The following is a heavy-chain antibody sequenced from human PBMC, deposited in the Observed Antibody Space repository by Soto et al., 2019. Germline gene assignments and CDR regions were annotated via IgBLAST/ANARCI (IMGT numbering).Heavy chain of an antibody. J-gene: IGHJ4*02. V-gene: IGHV4-39*01. Sequence: KPSETLSLTCTVSGGSISGSTYYWGWIRQPPGKGLEWIGSIHYSGSTYYNPSLKSRVAISVDKSNNQFSLQLSSVTATDTAVYFCAKTATTTPTSRLDYWGQGNLVXVSS. CDR2: IHYSGST. D-gene: IGHD1-1*01. CDR1: GGSISGSTYY. CDR3: AKTATTTPTSRLDY.